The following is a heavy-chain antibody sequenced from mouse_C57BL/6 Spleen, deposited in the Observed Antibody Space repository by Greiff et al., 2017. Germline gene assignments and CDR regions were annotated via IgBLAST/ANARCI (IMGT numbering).Heavy chain of an antibody. V-gene: IGHV1-15*01. D-gene: IGHD2-4*01. CDR2: IDPETGGT. CDR3: TRSRDDFWYFDV. Sequence: QVQLQQSGAELVRPGASVTLSCKASGYTFTDYEMHWVKQTPVHGLEWIGAIDPETGGTAYNQKFKGKAILTADKSSSTAYMELRSLTSEYSAVYYCTRSRDDFWYFDVWGTGATVTVSS. J-gene: IGHJ1*03. CDR1: GYTFTDYE.